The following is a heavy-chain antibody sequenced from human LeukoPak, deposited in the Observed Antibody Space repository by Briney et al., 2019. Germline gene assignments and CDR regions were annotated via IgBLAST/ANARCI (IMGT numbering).Heavy chain of an antibody. J-gene: IGHJ3*02. D-gene: IGHD3-22*01. CDR1: GGTFSSYA. V-gene: IGHV1-69*05. Sequence: SVKVSCKASGGTFSSYAISWVRQAPGQGLEWMGGIIPIFGTANYAQKFQGRVTMTRDTSISTAYMELSRLRSDDTAVYYCARVKDGSGYYSIRSLNAFDIWGQGTMVTVSS. CDR2: IIPIFGTA. CDR3: ARVKDGSGYYSIRSLNAFDI.